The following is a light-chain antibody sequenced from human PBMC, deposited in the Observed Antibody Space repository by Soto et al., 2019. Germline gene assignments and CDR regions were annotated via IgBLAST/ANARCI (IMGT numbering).Light chain of an antibody. V-gene: IGKV1-13*02. CDR2: QTS. CDR1: QGIRND. CDR3: HQRQSWPRR. Sequence: AIQMTQSPSSLSASVGDRVTITCRASQGIRNDLGWYQHRPGQAPRLLIYQTSIRAAGIPARFSASGTGTDFTLTISDGRPEDFAVYCCHQRQSWPRRFGQGTKV. J-gene: IGKJ1*01.